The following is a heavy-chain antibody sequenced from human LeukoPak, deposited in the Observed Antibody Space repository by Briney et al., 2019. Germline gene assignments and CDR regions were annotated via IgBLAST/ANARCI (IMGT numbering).Heavy chain of an antibody. J-gene: IGHJ6*02. CDR1: GFTFSSYW. V-gene: IGHV3-74*01. CDR3: ARDGSYSSSWYHPYYYYYYGMDV. Sequence: GGSLRLSCAASGFTFSSYWMHWVRQAPGKGLVWVSRINSDGSSTSYADSVKGRFTISRDNAKNTLYLQMNSLRAEDTAVYYCARDGSYSSSWYHPYYYYYYGMDVWGQGTTVTVSS. CDR2: INSDGSST. D-gene: IGHD6-13*01.